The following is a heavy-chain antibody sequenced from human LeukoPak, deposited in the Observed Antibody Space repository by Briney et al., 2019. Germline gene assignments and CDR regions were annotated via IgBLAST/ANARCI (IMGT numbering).Heavy chain of an antibody. Sequence: PSETLSLTCTVSGGSISSSSYYWGWIRQPPGKGLEWIGSIYYGGSTYYNPSLKSRVTISVDTSKNQFSLKLSSVAAADTAVYYCAREVRMAAAGIDYWGQGTLVTVSS. J-gene: IGHJ4*02. D-gene: IGHD6-13*01. CDR2: IYYGGST. CDR1: GGSISSSSYY. CDR3: AREVRMAAAGIDY. V-gene: IGHV4-39*07.